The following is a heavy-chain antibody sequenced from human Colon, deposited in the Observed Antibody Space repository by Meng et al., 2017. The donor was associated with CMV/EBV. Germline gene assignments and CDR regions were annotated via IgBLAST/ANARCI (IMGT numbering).Heavy chain of an antibody. CDR1: GRSFSGYY. Sequence: SQTLSLTCAVYGRSFSGYYWSCIRQPPGKGLEWVGEINHSGNTNYNPPLKSRVTISVDTSTNQFSLKLSSVTAAATAVYYCARNPRSYASGWFDPWGQGTLVTVSS. D-gene: IGHD3-16*01. CDR3: ARNPRSYASGWFDP. CDR2: INHSGNT. J-gene: IGHJ5*02. V-gene: IGHV4-34*01.